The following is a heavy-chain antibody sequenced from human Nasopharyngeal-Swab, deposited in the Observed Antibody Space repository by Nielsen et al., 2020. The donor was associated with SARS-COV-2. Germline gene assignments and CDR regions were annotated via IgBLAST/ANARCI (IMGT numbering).Heavy chain of an antibody. Sequence: SLKISCAASGFTFDDYAMHWVRQAPGKGLEWVSGISWNSGSIGYADSVKGRFTISRDNAKNSLYLQMNSLRAEDTALYYCAKDMRYSSSWSFDMDAWGQGTTVTVSS. CDR1: GFTFDDYA. V-gene: IGHV3-9*01. CDR2: ISWNSGSI. J-gene: IGHJ6*02. CDR3: AKDMRYSSSWSFDMDA. D-gene: IGHD6-13*01.